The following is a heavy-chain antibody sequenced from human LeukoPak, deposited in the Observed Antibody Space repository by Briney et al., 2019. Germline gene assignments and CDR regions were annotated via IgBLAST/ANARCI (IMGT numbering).Heavy chain of an antibody. CDR3: ARVSTSGYRDWLDP. CDR1: GYTFADYY. D-gene: IGHD3-9*01. Sequence: ASVKVSCKTSGYTFADYYIHWVRQAPGQGLEWMGWIYPKSGGTNTAQKFQGRGTMTRDTSISTAYMELSRLRFDDTAVYYCARVSTSGYRDWLDPWGQGTMVTVSS. J-gene: IGHJ5*02. V-gene: IGHV1-2*02. CDR2: IYPKSGGT.